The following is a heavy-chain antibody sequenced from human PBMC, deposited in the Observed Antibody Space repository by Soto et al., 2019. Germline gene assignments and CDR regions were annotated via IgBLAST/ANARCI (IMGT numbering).Heavy chain of an antibody. J-gene: IGHJ3*02. CDR1: GFTFSSYA. V-gene: IGHV3-30*04. D-gene: IGHD3-22*01. Sequence: GGSLRLSCAASGFTFSSYAMHWVRQAPGKGLEWVAVISYDGSNKYYADSVKGRFTISRDNSKNTLYLQMNSLRAEDTAVYYCSTSLRAPYYYDSSGSDAFDIWGQGTMVTVSS. CDR3: STSLRAPYYYDSSGSDAFDI. CDR2: ISYDGSNK.